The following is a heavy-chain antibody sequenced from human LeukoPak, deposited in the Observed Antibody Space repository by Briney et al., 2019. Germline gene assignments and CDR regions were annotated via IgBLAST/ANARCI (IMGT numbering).Heavy chain of an antibody. V-gene: IGHV3-9*01. CDR1: GFTFDDYA. D-gene: IGHD6-6*01. CDR2: ISWNSGSI. Sequence: SGGSLRLSCAASGFTFDDYAMHWVRQVPGKGLEWVSGISWNSGSIGYADSVKGRFTISRDNAKNSLYLQMNSLRAEDTALYYCAKSSSSSDYYYYYMDVWGKGTTVTVSS. J-gene: IGHJ6*03. CDR3: AKSSSSSDYYYYYMDV.